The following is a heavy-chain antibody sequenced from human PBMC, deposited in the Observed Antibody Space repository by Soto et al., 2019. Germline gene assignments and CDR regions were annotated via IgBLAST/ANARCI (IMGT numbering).Heavy chain of an antibody. CDR3: ARVPSLAPLDFDY. D-gene: IGHD2-15*01. CDR2: ISAYNGNT. Sequence: ASVKVSCKASGYSFTGNSMHWVRQAPGQGLEWMGWISAYNGNTNYAQKLQGRVTMTTDTSTSTAYMELRSLRSDDTAVYYCARVPSLAPLDFDYWGQGTLVTVSS. CDR1: GYSFTGNS. V-gene: IGHV1-18*04. J-gene: IGHJ4*02.